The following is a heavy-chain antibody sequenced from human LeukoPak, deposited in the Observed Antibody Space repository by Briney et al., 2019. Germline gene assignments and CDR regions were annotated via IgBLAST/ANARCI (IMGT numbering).Heavy chain of an antibody. D-gene: IGHD3-22*01. CDR3: ARDRGGDSSGYYTVYYYYMDV. V-gene: IGHV1-24*01. CDR1: GYTLTELS. CDR2: FDPEDGET. J-gene: IGHJ6*03. Sequence: GASVKVSCKVSGYTLTELSMHWVRQAPGKGLEWMGGFDPEDGETIYAQKFQGRVTMTRDTSISTAYMELSRLRSDDTAVYYCARDRGGDSSGYYTVYYYYMDVWGKGTTVTVSS.